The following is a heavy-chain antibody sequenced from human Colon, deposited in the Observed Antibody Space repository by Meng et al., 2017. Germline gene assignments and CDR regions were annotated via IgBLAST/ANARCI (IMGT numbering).Heavy chain of an antibody. D-gene: IGHD4-17*01. V-gene: IGHV4-61*03. CDR1: GASVSSDSHY. Sequence: VLLQESGPGLGRASETLSLTFTVSGASVSSDSHYWSWIRQSPGKGLEWIGYIYYTGNTNYNPSLASRVSMSLDTSKNHFSLHLTSVTAADTAIYYCARVNGDFDEAWFDPWGQGTLVTVSS. CDR2: IYYTGNT. J-gene: IGHJ5*02. CDR3: ARVNGDFDEAWFDP.